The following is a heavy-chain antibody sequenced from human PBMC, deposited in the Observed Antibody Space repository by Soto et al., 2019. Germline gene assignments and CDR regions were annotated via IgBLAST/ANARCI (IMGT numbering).Heavy chain of an antibody. CDR1: GYTFTTFW. Sequence: EVQLVQSGAEVKKPGESLRISCTGFGYTFTTFWISWVRQMPGRGLEWMGRIDPRDSYTNYSPSFQGHVTISVDKSISTAYLQWGSLKASDTAMYYCAGLYCSSSTCDSWFDPWGQGTLVTVSS. J-gene: IGHJ5*02. D-gene: IGHD2-2*01. CDR3: AGLYCSSSTCDSWFDP. V-gene: IGHV5-10-1*03. CDR2: IDPRDSYT.